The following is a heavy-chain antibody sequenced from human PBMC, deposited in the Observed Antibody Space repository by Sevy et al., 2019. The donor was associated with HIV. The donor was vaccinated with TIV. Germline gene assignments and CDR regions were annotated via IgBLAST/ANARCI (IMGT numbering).Heavy chain of an antibody. Sequence: SETLSLTCDVSGYSISSGYYWGWIRQPPGRGLEWVGSIYHSGNTYYNPSLKSRVTMLVDTSKNQFSLKLSSVTAADTAMYYCARNSGSYYDWFDPWGQGTLVTVSS. D-gene: IGHD1-26*01. CDR2: IYHSGNT. J-gene: IGHJ5*02. V-gene: IGHV4-38-2*01. CDR1: GYSISSGYY. CDR3: ARNSGSYYDWFDP.